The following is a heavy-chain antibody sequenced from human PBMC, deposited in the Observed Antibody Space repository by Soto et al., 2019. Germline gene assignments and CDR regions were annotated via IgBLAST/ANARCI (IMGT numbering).Heavy chain of an antibody. CDR1: GGSISSSSYY. Sequence: SETLSLTCTVSGGSISSSSYYGGWIRQPPGKGLEWIGSIYYSGSTYYNPSLKSRVTISVDTSKNQFSLKLSSVTAADTAVYYCARPSSVRYSGPGPLLTVSS. D-gene: IGHD3-10*01. CDR3: ARPSSVRY. J-gene: IGHJ4*02. V-gene: IGHV4-39*01. CDR2: IYYSGST.